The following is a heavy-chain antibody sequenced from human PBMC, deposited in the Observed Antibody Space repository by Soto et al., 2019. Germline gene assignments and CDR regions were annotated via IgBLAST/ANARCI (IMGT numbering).Heavy chain of an antibody. V-gene: IGHV4-31*03. Sequence: QVQLQESGPGLVKPSQTLSLTCTVSGGSISSGGYYWSWIRQHPGKGLAWIGDIYYSGSTYYNPSLKSRVXISXDTSTNHFSLKLGSATAAATAVFYCARESSSWSDPWGQGTLFTVSS. CDR2: IYYSGST. CDR1: GGSISSGGYY. CDR3: ARESSSWSDP. J-gene: IGHJ5*02.